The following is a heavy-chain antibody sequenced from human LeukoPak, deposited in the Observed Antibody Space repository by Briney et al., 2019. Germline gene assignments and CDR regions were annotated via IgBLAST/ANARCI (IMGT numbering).Heavy chain of an antibody. V-gene: IGHV4-59*01. CDR2: IYYSGST. Sequence: PSETLSLTCTVSGGSISNYWSWIRQPPGKGPEWIGYIYYSGSTNYNPSLKSRVTISVDTSKNQFSLKLSSVTAADTAVYYCARVDYYGSGSFDYWGQGTLVTVSS. D-gene: IGHD3-10*01. CDR3: ARVDYYGSGSFDY. CDR1: GGSISNY. J-gene: IGHJ4*02.